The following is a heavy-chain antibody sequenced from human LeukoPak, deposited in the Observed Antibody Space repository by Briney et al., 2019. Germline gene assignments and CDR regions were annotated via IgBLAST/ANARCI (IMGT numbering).Heavy chain of an antibody. CDR2: INPNSGDT. CDR1: GYTFTGYY. Sequence: ASVKVSCKASGYTFTGYYMHWVRQAPGQGLEWMGWINPNSGDTNYAQKFQGRVTVTRDTSISTAYMELSRLRSDDTAVYYCARGAYGDYLFDYWGQGTLVTVSS. V-gene: IGHV1-2*02. CDR3: ARGAYGDYLFDY. J-gene: IGHJ4*02. D-gene: IGHD4-17*01.